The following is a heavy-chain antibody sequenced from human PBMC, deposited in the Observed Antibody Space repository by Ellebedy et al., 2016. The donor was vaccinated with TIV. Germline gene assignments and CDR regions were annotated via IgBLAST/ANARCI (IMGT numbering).Heavy chain of an antibody. V-gene: IGHV3-9*01. D-gene: IGHD6-19*01. CDR3: AKDPYRWGYSSGWIYYFDY. CDR2: ISWNSGSI. Sequence: GGSLRLSXAASGFTFDDYAMHWVRQAPGKGLEWVSGISWNSGSIGYADSVKGRFTISRDNAKNSLYLQMNSLRAEDTALYYCAKDPYRWGYSSGWIYYFDYWGQGTLVTVSS. J-gene: IGHJ4*02. CDR1: GFTFDDYA.